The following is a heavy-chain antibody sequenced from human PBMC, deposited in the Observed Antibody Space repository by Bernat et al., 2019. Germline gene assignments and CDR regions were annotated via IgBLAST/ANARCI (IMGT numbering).Heavy chain of an antibody. CDR2: IYHSGST. CDR3: AGTTVTIATLRAYAFDI. V-gene: IGHV4-30-2*01. Sequence: QLQLQESGSGLVKPSQTLSLTCAVSGGSISSGGYSWSWIRQPPGKGLEWIGYIYHSGSTYYNPSRMSRVTLSVDRSKNQCSLKLSAVAAADTAVYYRAGTTVTIATLRAYAFDIWGQGTMVTVSS. J-gene: IGHJ3*02. D-gene: IGHD4-17*01. CDR1: GGSISSGGYS.